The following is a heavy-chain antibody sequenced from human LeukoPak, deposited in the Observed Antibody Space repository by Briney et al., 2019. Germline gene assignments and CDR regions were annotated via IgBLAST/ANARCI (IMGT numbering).Heavy chain of an antibody. J-gene: IGHJ6*02. CDR2: TNQDGSEK. CDR1: GFTFSIYW. Sequence: GGSLRLSCAASGFTFSIYWMSWVRQAPGKGLEWVASTNQDGSEKYYVDSVKGRCTISRDNDKPSLYLQMSSLRAEDAAAYYCVRDGPGGIEARKRYYGMDVWGQGTTVSVSS. D-gene: IGHD6-6*01. V-gene: IGHV3-7*05. CDR3: VRDGPGGIEARKRYYGMDV.